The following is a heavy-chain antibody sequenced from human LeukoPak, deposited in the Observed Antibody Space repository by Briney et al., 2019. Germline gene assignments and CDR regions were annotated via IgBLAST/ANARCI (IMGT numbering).Heavy chain of an antibody. CDR1: GYTFTSYG. J-gene: IGHJ4*02. V-gene: IGHV1-18*01. CDR3: ARWYYYDSSGYYPY. CDR2: ISAYNGNT. Sequence: ASVKVSCKASGYTFTSYGISWVRQAPGQGLEWMGWISAYNGNTNYAQKLQGRVTMTTDTSTCTAYMELRSLRSDDTAVYYCARWYYYDSSGYYPYWGQGTLVTVSS. D-gene: IGHD3-22*01.